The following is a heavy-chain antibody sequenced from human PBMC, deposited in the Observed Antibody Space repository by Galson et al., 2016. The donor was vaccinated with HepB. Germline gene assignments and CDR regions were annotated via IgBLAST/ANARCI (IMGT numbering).Heavy chain of an antibody. V-gene: IGHV3-7*03. CDR2: IKQNGREK. CDR1: GFTFNNYW. CDR3: AREGYGGFDC. D-gene: IGHD4-23*01. Sequence: SLRLSCAASGFTFNNYWMSWVRQAPGKGLEWVANIKQNGREKDYVDSVKGRFTISRDNAKNSLYLQTNSLRAEDTAVYYCAREGYGGFDCWGQGDLVTVSS. J-gene: IGHJ4*02.